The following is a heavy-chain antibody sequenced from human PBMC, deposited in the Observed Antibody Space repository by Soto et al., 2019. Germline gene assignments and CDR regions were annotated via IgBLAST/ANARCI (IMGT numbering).Heavy chain of an antibody. Sequence: QVQLQESGPGLVKPSQTLSLTCTVSGGSINSGGYCWSWIRQHPGKGLDWIGCISYGGSTSYNPSLKTRVTISVDTSKNQFSLKLSSVAAADTAVYYCSRGILVWGQGTLITVSS. D-gene: IGHD5-18*01. CDR3: SRGILV. CDR1: GGSINSGGYC. J-gene: IGHJ4*02. CDR2: ISYGGST. V-gene: IGHV4-31*03.